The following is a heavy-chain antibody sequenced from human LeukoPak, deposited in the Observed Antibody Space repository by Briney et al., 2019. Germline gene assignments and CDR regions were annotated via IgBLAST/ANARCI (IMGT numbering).Heavy chain of an antibody. CDR1: GGSISSGDYY. CDR2: IYYSGST. V-gene: IGHV4-30-4*08. CDR3: ARETVVPAAIGGWFDP. D-gene: IGHD2-2*01. J-gene: IGHJ5*02. Sequence: PSETLSLTCTVSGGSISSGDYYWSWIRQPPGKGLEWIGYIYYSGSTYYNPSLKSRVTISVDTSKNQFSLKLSSVTAADTAVYYCARETVVPAAIGGWFDPWGQGTLVTVSS.